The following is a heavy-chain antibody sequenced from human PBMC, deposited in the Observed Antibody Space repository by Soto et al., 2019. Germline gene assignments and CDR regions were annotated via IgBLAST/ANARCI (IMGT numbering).Heavy chain of an antibody. J-gene: IGHJ4*02. CDR3: ARDTDLRIVGATGFDY. CDR2: IWYDGSNK. V-gene: IGHV3-33*01. Sequence: QVQLVESGGGVVQPGRSLRLSCAASGFTFSSYGMHWVRQAPGKGLGWVAVIWYDGSNKYYADSVKGRFTISRDNSKNSLYLQMNSLRAEDTAVYYCARDTDLRIVGATGFDYWGQGTLVTVSS. D-gene: IGHD1-26*01. CDR1: GFTFSSYG.